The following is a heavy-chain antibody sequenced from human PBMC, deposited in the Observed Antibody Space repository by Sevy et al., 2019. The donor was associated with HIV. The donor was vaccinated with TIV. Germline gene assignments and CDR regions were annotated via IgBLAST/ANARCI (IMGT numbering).Heavy chain of an antibody. CDR2: ITNDGSNK. J-gene: IGHJ4*02. V-gene: IGHV3-30-3*01. Sequence: GGSLRLSCAASGFTFSSYAMHWVRQAPGKGLEWVAVITNDGSNKHYADSVKGRFTISRDNSKNALYLQMNGLRAEDTAVYYCARGGGKYYDSSGYYVDYWGQGTLVTVSS. D-gene: IGHD3-22*01. CDR1: GFTFSSYA. CDR3: ARGGGKYYDSSGYYVDY.